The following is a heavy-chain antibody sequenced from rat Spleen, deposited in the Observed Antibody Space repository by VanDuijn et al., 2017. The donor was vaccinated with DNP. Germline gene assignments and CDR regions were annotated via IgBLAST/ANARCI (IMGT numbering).Heavy chain of an antibody. J-gene: IGHJ1*01. V-gene: IGHV3-1*01. Sequence: EVQLQESGPGLVKPSQSLSLTCSVTGYSITSSYRWSWIRKFPGNKLEWIGHISYSGSTGYNPSLKSRISISRDTSSNTAFMQLSSLTPDDSAVYYCARRRLPYWYFDFWGPGTMVTVSS. D-gene: IGHD1-4*01. CDR2: ISYSGST. CDR1: GYSITSSY. CDR3: ARRRLPYWYFDF.